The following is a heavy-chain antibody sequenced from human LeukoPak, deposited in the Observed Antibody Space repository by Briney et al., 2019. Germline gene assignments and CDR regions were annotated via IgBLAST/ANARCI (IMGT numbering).Heavy chain of an antibody. CDR1: GFTFSSYW. D-gene: IGHD3-22*01. Sequence: PGGSLRLSCAASGFTFSSYWMNWVRQAPGKGQEWVANIKQDGSEKYYVDSVKGRFTISRDNAKNSLYLQMNSLRAEDTAVYYCARDLYYYDSSGYYDYWGQGTLVTVSS. CDR3: ARDLYYYDSSGYYDY. V-gene: IGHV3-7*01. CDR2: IKQDGSEK. J-gene: IGHJ4*02.